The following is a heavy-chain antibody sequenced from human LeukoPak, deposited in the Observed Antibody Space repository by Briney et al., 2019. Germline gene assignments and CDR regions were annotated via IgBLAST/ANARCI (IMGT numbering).Heavy chain of an antibody. J-gene: IGHJ4*02. Sequence: ASVKVSCKASGYTFTGYYMHWVRQAPGQGLEWMGWINPNSGGTNYAQKFQGRVTMTRDTSISTAYMEMSRLRYDDTAVYYCARPYFQRELRYWARETLVTVPS. CDR3: ARPYFQRELRY. D-gene: IGHD1-26*01. CDR1: GYTFTGYY. V-gene: IGHV1-2*02. CDR2: INPNSGGT.